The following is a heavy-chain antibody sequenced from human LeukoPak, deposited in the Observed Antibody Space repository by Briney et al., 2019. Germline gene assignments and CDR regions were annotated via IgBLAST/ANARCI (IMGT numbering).Heavy chain of an antibody. CDR3: ARDNSANWNFWSVGYYYYMDV. CDR2: IIPIFGTA. V-gene: IGHV1-69*05. D-gene: IGHD1-7*01. J-gene: IGHJ6*03. CDR1: GGTFSSYA. Sequence: GASVKVSCKASGGTFSSYAISWVRQAPGQGLEWMGGIIPIFGTANYAQKFQGRVTMTRDMSTSTVYMELSSLRSEDTAVYYCARDNSANWNFWSVGYYYYMDVWGKGTTVTVSS.